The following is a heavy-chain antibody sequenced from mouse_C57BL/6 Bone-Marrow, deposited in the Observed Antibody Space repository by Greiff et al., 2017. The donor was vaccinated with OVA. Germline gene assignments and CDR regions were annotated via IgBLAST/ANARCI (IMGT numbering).Heavy chain of an antibody. J-gene: IGHJ2*01. CDR2: IHPNSGSS. V-gene: IGHV1-64*01. D-gene: IGHD2-4*01. Sequence: QVQLQQPGAELVKPGASVKLSCKASGYTFTSYWMHWVKQRPGQGLEWIGMIHPNSGSSNYNEKFSSKATLTVDKSYSTAYMQLSSLRSEDTAVYYCARRDYDGGFDYWGQGTTLTVSS. CDR1: GYTFTSYW. CDR3: ARRDYDGGFDY.